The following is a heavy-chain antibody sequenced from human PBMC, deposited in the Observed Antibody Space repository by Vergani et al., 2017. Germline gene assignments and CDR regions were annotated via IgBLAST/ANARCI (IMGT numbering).Heavy chain of an antibody. J-gene: IGHJ6*03. CDR3: ARGTGDMCSSTSCAGGYYYYYYMDV. Sequence: QVQLVQSGAEVKKPGSSVKVSCKASGGTFSSYTISWVRQAPGQGLEWMGRIIPILGIANYAQKFQGRVTITADKSTSTAYMELSSLRSEDTAVYYCARGTGDMCSSTSCAGGYYYYYYMDVWGKGTTVTVSS. V-gene: IGHV1-69*02. D-gene: IGHD2-2*01. CDR2: IIPILGIA. CDR1: GGTFSSYT.